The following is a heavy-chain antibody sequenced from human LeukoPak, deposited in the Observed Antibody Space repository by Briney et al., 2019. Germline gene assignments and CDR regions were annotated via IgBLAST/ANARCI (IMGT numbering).Heavy chain of an antibody. CDR2: IYPGDSAT. Sequence: GESLKISCKGSGYSFTSYWIGWVRQMPGKGLEWMGIIYPGDSATRYSPSFQGQVNISADKSISTAYLQWSTLKASDTAMYYCARSIAVAGRYYFDYWGQGTLVTVSS. CDR3: ARSIAVAGRYYFDY. V-gene: IGHV5-51*01. CDR1: GYSFTSYW. D-gene: IGHD6-19*01. J-gene: IGHJ4*02.